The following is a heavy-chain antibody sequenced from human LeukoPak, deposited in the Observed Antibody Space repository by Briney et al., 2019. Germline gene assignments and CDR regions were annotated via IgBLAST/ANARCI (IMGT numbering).Heavy chain of an antibody. V-gene: IGHV1-69*13. Sequence: ASVRVSCKASGGTFSSYAISWVRQAPGQGLEWMGGIIPILGTANYAQKFQGRVTITADESTSTAYMELSSLRSEDTAVYYCARGMVVAATVSYYYYGMDVWGQGTTVTVSS. CDR1: GGTFSSYA. CDR3: ARGMVVAATVSYYYYGMDV. D-gene: IGHD2-15*01. J-gene: IGHJ6*02. CDR2: IIPILGTA.